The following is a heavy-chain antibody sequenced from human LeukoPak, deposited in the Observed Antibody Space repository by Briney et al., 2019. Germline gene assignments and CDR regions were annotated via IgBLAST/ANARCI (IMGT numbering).Heavy chain of an antibody. CDR3: ARGRQDKTYIRYSSSSLDAFDI. Sequence: PSETLSLTCTVSGGSISSYYWSWIRQPPGKGLEWIGYIYYSGSTNYNPSLKSRVTISVDTSKNQFSLKLSSVTAADTAVYYCARGRQDKTYIRYSSSSLDAFDIWGQGTMVTVSS. V-gene: IGHV4-59*01. CDR1: GGSISSYY. D-gene: IGHD6-6*01. CDR2: IYYSGST. J-gene: IGHJ3*02.